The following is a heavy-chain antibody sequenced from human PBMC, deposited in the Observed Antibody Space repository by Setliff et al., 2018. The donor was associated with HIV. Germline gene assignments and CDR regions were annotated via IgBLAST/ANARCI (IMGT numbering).Heavy chain of an antibody. J-gene: IGHJ4*02. D-gene: IGHD1-26*01. CDR1: GITFSTYA. CDR3: AKAYAKWAVGAMAGYFDY. V-gene: IGHV3-21*04. Sequence: WGSLRRSWAPSGITFSTYAMNWLRQTPGKGLEWISSISSTTNYMYDADTLKGRFTISRDNSKNSLYLQMDRLRSEDTAFYYCAKAYAKWAVGAMAGYFDYCGQGTLVTVSS. CDR2: ISSTTNYM.